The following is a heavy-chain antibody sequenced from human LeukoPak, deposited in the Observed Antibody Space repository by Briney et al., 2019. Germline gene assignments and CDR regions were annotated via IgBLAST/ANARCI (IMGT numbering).Heavy chain of an antibody. J-gene: IGHJ4*02. CDR3: ARVSSGTLLDY. CDR1: GGSISSYY. V-gene: IGHV4-59*01. Sequence: SETLSLTCTVSGGSISSYYWTWIRQPPGKGLEWIGYIYYSGSTNYNPSLKSRVTISVDTSKNQFSLKLTSVTAADTAVYYCARVSSGTLLDYWGQGTLVTVSS. CDR2: IYYSGST.